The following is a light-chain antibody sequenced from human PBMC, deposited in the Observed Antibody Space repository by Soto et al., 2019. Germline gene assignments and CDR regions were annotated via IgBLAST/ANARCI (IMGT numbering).Light chain of an antibody. CDR3: QQLNSYPRT. V-gene: IGKV1-9*01. CDR1: QGISSY. Sequence: DIQLTQSPSFLSASVGDRVTITCRASQGISSYLAWYQQKPGKAPKLLIYAASTVQSGVPSSFSGSGSGTEFTLTISSLQPEDFATYYCQQLNSYPRTFGQGTKVEIK. CDR2: AAS. J-gene: IGKJ1*01.